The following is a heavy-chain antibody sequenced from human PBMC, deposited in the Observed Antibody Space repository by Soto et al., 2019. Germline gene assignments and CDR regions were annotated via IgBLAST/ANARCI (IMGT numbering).Heavy chain of an antibody. Sequence: PSETLSLTCTVSGGSISSGDYYWSWIRQPPGKGLEWIGYIYYSGSTYYNPSLKSRVTISVDTSKNQFSLELSSVTAADTAVYYCARESIAARSWFDPWGQGTLVTVSS. CDR3: ARESIAARSWFDP. J-gene: IGHJ5*02. D-gene: IGHD6-6*01. V-gene: IGHV4-30-4*01. CDR1: GGSISSGDYY. CDR2: IYYSGST.